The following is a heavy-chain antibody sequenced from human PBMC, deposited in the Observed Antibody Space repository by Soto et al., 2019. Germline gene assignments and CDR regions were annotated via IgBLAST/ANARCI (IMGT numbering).Heavy chain of an antibody. V-gene: IGHV1-3*01. CDR1: GYSFTSYA. CDR2: INAGNGNT. D-gene: IGHD2-2*01. J-gene: IGHJ6*02. Sequence: ASVKVSCKASGYSFTSYAIYWVRQAPGQRLEWMGWINAGNGNTKYSQKFQGRVTITSDTSASTAYMGLSSLRSEDTAVYFCARGVENIVVVLDVFGYYGMDVCGQGTPVTVSS. CDR3: ARGVENIVVVLDVFGYYGMDV.